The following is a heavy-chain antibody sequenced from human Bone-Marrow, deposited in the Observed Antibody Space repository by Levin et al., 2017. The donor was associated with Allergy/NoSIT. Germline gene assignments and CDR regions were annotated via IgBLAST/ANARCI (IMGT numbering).Heavy chain of an antibody. J-gene: IGHJ5*02. D-gene: IGHD6-13*01. CDR1: GGSVNSGTYY. CDR2: IYSNGNS. Sequence: SSETLSLTCTVSGGSVNSGTYYWTWMRQTPGKGLEWIAYIYSNGNSAYNPSLKSRLTMSIDTSKNQFSLQLISVTAADTAVYYCVRGTLAAAGSRRFDPWGEGTLVTVSS. V-gene: IGHV4-61*01. CDR3: VRGTLAAAGSRRFDP.